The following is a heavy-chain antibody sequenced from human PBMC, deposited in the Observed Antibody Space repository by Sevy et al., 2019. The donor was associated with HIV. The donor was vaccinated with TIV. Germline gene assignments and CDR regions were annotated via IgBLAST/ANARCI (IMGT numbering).Heavy chain of an antibody. Sequence: GGPLRLSCAASGFTFSKYSMSWVRQPPGKGLEWVSTLSFGCGEINYANSVKGRFTISRDNSKSSVYLQMNNLRPEDTAVYYCAREGCTKPHDYWGQGTLVTVSS. D-gene: IGHD2-8*01. J-gene: IGHJ4*02. CDR1: GFTFSKYS. CDR3: AREGCTKPHDY. CDR2: LSFGCGEI. V-gene: IGHV3-23*01.